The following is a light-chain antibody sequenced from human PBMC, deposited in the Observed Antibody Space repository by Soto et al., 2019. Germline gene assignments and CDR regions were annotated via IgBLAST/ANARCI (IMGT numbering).Light chain of an antibody. CDR1: QGISNY. J-gene: IGKJ1*01. CDR2: VAS. Sequence: DIQITKSPSSLSASVGDRVTITCRASQGISNYLAWYQQQRGKVPKLLIYVASTLQSGVPSRFSGSGSGTDCTLTISSLQPEELATYYCPKYNSAPWTFGQGTKVEIK. V-gene: IGKV1-27*01. CDR3: PKYNSAPWT.